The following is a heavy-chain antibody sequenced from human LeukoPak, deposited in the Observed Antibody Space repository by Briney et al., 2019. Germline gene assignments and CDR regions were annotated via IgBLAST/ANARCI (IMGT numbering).Heavy chain of an antibody. D-gene: IGHD6-19*01. V-gene: IGHV3-30*14. Sequence: GGSLRLSCAASGFTFSSYAMHWVRQAPGKGLEWVAVISYDGSNKYYADSVKGRFTISRDNSRNTLYLQMNNLRVDDTALYYCARSSSGWHGFWGPGTLVTVAS. CDR2: ISYDGSNK. J-gene: IGHJ4*02. CDR1: GFTFSSYA. CDR3: ARSSSGWHGF.